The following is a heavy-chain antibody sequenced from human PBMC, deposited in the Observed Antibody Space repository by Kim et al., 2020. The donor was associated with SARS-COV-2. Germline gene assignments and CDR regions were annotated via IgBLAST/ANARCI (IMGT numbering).Heavy chain of an antibody. CDR1: GGSISNYY. D-gene: IGHD2-15*01. CDR3: VKVAGSGWFDP. Sequence: SETLSLTCTVSGGSISNYYWTWIRQPPGKGLEWIGYIYYTGNTNYNPSLKNRVTISVDTSKNQFSLNLNSVTAADTAVYYCVKVAGSGWFDPCGQGTLV. V-gene: IGHV4-59*01. CDR2: IYYTGNT. J-gene: IGHJ5*02.